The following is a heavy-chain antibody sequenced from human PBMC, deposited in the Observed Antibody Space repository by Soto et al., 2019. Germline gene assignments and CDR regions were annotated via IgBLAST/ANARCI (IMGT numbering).Heavy chain of an antibody. Sequence: GGSLRLSCVASGFTFRDYGMHWVRQAPGKGLEWVAGISHHGLKEHYADSVKGRFTISRDNSKKTVYLQLNSLRGDDTAVYYCAKDGVGGSNKYYFEYWGQGTLVTVSS. V-gene: IGHV3-30*18. J-gene: IGHJ4*02. CDR3: AKDGVGGSNKYYFEY. CDR2: ISHHGLKE. D-gene: IGHD1-26*01. CDR1: GFTFRDYG.